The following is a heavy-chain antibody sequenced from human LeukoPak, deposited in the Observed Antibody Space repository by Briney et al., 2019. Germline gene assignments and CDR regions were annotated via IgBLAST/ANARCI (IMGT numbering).Heavy chain of an antibody. CDR2: ISYDGSNK. Sequence: GGSLRLSCAASGFTFSSYGMHWVRQAPGKGLEWVAVISYDGSNKYYADSVKGRFTISRDNSKNTLYLQMNSLRAEDTAVYYCAKVSSPYDILTGYYTLDAFDIWGQGTMVTVSS. CDR1: GFTFSSYG. CDR3: AKVSSPYDILTGYYTLDAFDI. J-gene: IGHJ3*02. V-gene: IGHV3-30*18. D-gene: IGHD3-9*01.